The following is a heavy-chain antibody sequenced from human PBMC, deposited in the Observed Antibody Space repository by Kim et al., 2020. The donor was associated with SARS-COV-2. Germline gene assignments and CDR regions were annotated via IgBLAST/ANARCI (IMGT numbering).Heavy chain of an antibody. D-gene: IGHD3-9*01. J-gene: IGHJ4*02. V-gene: IGHV1-24*01. Sequence: IYAQKFQGRVTMTEDTSTDTAYMELSSLRSEDTAVYYCATESRYFDWLSYWGQGTLVTVSS. CDR3: ATESRYFDWLSY.